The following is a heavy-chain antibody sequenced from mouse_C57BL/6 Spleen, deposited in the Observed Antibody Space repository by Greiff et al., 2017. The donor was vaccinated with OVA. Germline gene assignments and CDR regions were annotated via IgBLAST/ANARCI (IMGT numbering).Heavy chain of an antibody. CDR2: IDPSDSYT. V-gene: IGHV1-50*01. Sequence: QVQLQQPGAELVKPGASVKLSCKASGYTFTSYWMQWVKQRPGQGLEWIGEIDPSDSYTNYNQKFKSKATLTVDTSSSTAYMQLSSLTSEDSAVYYCASYYGSSYDYWGQGTTLTVSS. J-gene: IGHJ2*01. CDR1: GYTFTSYW. D-gene: IGHD1-1*01. CDR3: ASYYGSSYDY.